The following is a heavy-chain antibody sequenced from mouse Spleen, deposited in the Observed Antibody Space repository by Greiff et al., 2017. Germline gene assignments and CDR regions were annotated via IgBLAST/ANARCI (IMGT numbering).Heavy chain of an antibody. V-gene: IGHV1-18*01. CDR2: INPNNGGT. Sequence: EVQLQQSGPELVKPGASVKIPCKASGDTFTDYNIDWVKQNHGKSLEWIGDINPNNGGTVYNQKFKDKATLTVDKSSSTAYMELRSLTSEDSAVYYCAKKRWLRWEGAMDYWGQGTSVTVSS. J-gene: IGHJ4*01. D-gene: IGHD2-2*01. CDR1: GDTFTDYN. CDR3: AKKRWLRWEGAMDY.